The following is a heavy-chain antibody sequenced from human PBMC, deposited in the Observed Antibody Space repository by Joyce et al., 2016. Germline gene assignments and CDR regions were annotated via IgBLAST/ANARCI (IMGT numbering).Heavy chain of an antibody. CDR3: ARDGPKTTWDPGYYFDF. CDR2: ISYDGKNT. CDR1: GFTFSGHS. D-gene: IGHD1-14*01. Sequence: QVKLVESGGGVVQPGRSLRLSCAASGFTFSGHSMHGVRQAPGKGLDWVAIISYDGKNTYYGDSMKGRFTISRDNSKNTVYLQVDSLRTEDTAVYYCARDGPKTTWDPGYYFDFWGQGTLVTVSS. J-gene: IGHJ4*02. V-gene: IGHV3-30*04.